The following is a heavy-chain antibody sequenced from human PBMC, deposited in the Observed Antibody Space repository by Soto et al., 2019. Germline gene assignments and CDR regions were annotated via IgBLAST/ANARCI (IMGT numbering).Heavy chain of an antibody. CDR2: INKDGSQK. J-gene: IGHJ4*02. Sequence: GGSLRLSCAASGFTLSNYWITWVRQAPWKGLEWVANINKDGSQKNYVDSVKGRFTIARDNGQNSLSLQMNSLRVEDTAVYYCVRELGLAYWGQGALVTVSS. V-gene: IGHV3-7*03. CDR3: VRELGLAY. D-gene: IGHD7-27*01. CDR1: GFTLSNYW.